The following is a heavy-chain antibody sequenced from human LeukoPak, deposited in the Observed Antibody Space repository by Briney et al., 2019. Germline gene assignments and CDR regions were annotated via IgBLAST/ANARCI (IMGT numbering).Heavy chain of an antibody. CDR2: IRYDGSNK. V-gene: IGHV3-30*02. Sequence: GGSLRLSCAASGFTFSSYGMHWVRQAPGKGLEWVAFIRYDGSNKYYADSVKGRFTISRDNSKNTLYLQMNSLRAEDTAVYYCVRDVFSLGESWGQGTLVTVSS. J-gene: IGHJ5*02. D-gene: IGHD4-17*01. CDR1: GFTFSSYG. CDR3: VRDVFSLGES.